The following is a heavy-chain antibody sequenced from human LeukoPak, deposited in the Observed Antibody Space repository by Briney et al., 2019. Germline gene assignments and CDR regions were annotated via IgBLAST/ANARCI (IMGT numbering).Heavy chain of an antibody. CDR1: GFTFSSYA. J-gene: IGHJ6*02. CDR2: ISGSGGST. CDR3: AKGDYDYYYYYGMDV. Sequence: PGGSLRLSCAASGFTFSSYAMSWVRQAPGKGLEWVSAISGSGGSTYYADSVKGRFTISRDNSKNTLYLQMNSLRAEDTAVYYCAKGDYDYYYYYGMDVWGQGTTVIVSS. V-gene: IGHV3-23*01. D-gene: IGHD3-16*01.